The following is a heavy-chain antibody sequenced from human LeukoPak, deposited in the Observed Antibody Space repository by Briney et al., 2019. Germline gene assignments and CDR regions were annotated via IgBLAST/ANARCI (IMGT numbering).Heavy chain of an antibody. V-gene: IGHV4-38-2*02. J-gene: IGHJ4*02. CDR2: IYHSGST. CDR3: AREIQGFIDY. D-gene: IGHD5-18*01. Sequence: SETLSLTCTVSGYFISSGYYWGWIRQPPGKGLEWIGSIYHSGSTYYNPSLKSRVTISVDTSKNQFSLKLSSVTAADTAVYYCAREIQGFIDYWGQGTLVTVSS. CDR1: GYFISSGYY.